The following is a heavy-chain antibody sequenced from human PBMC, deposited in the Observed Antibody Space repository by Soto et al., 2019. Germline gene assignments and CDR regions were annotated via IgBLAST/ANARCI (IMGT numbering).Heavy chain of an antibody. CDR3: AHTQGIVLVPAAIWY. Sequence: PGGFLRLSCAASGFTFSSYAMSWVRQAPGKGLEWVSGITVSGGSTSYADSVKGRFTISRDNSKNTLYLQMNSLRAEDTAVYYCAHTQGIVLVPAAIWYWGQGTLVTVSS. J-gene: IGHJ4*02. CDR2: ITVSGGST. CDR1: GFTFSSYA. V-gene: IGHV3-23*01. D-gene: IGHD2-2*02.